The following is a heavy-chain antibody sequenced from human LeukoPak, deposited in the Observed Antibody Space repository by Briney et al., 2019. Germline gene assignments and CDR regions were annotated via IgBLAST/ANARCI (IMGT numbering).Heavy chain of an antibody. J-gene: IGHJ3*02. CDR2: ISSGGSTI. CDR3: ARGRKKLRRASDDAFDI. CDR1: GFTFSSYE. D-gene: IGHD2-2*01. V-gene: IGHV3-48*03. Sequence: PGGSLRLSCAASGFTFSSYEMNWVRQAPGKGLEWVSYISSGGSTIYYADSVKGRFTISRDNAKNSLYLQMNSLRAEDTAVYYCARGRKKLRRASDDAFDIWGQGTMVTVSS.